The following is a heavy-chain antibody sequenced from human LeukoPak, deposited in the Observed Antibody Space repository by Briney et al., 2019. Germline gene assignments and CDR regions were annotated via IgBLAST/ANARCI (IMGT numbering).Heavy chain of an antibody. CDR1: GFTFSDYY. CDR3: ARDFPNYDILTGYSYYYYGMDV. J-gene: IGHJ6*04. V-gene: IGHV3-11*06. D-gene: IGHD3-9*01. CDR2: ISSSSSYT. Sequence: GGSLRLSCAASGFTFSDYYMSWIRQAPGKGLEWVSYISSSSSYTNYADSVKGRFTISRDNAKNSLYLQMNSLRAEDTAVYYCARDFPNYDILTGYSYYYYGMDVWGKETTDTVSS.